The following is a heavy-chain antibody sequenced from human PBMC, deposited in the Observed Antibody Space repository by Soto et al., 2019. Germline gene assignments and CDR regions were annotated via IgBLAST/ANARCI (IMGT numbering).Heavy chain of an antibody. CDR1: GFTFSSYE. J-gene: IGHJ4*02. D-gene: IGHD5-18*01. CDR3: ARVGYSYAHFDY. CDR2: ISSSGSTI. V-gene: IGHV3-48*03. Sequence: GVSLRLSCAASGFTFSSYEMNWVRQAPGKGLEWVSYISSSGSTIYYADSVKGRFTISRDNAKNSLYLQMNSLRAEDTAVYYCARVGYSYAHFDYWGQGTLVTVSS.